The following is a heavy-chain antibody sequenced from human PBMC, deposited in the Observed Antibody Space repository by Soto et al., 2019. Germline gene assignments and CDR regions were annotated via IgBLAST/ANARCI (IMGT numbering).Heavy chain of an antibody. CDR2: ISAYNGNT. J-gene: IGHJ4*02. CDR1: GYTFTSYG. Sequence: SVKVSCKASGYTFTSYGISWVRQAPGQGLEWMGWISAYNGNTNYAQKLQGRVTMTTDTSTSTAYMELRSLRSDDTAVYYCARINKGYCSSTSCYPGYYFGYWGQGTLVTVSS. V-gene: IGHV1-18*01. D-gene: IGHD2-2*01. CDR3: ARINKGYCSSTSCYPGYYFGY.